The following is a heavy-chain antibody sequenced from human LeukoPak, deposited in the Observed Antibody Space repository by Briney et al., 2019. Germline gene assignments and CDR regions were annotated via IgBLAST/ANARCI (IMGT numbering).Heavy chain of an antibody. CDR2: ISSRSFTI. Sequence: GGSLRPSCAASGFTFSAYSMNWVRQAPGKGLDWVSYISSRSFTIYYADSVKGRFTISRDNAKNSLYLEMNSLRDEDTAVYYCARSVTAVAGYDAFDIWGQGTVVTVSS. CDR1: GFTFSAYS. J-gene: IGHJ3*02. D-gene: IGHD6-19*01. CDR3: ARSVTAVAGYDAFDI. V-gene: IGHV3-48*02.